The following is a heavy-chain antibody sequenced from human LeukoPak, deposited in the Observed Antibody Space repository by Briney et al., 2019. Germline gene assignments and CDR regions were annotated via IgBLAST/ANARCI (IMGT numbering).Heavy chain of an antibody. Sequence: GASVKLSCKGSGATFSSYAISWVRQAPGQGLEWMGGIIPIFGTANYAQKFQGRVTITTDESTSTAYMELSSLRSEDTAVYYCARSGGGYFDWLLLLWGQGTLVTVSS. CDR3: ARSGGGYFDWLLLL. V-gene: IGHV1-69*05. CDR1: GATFSSYA. J-gene: IGHJ4*02. D-gene: IGHD3-9*01. CDR2: IIPIFGTA.